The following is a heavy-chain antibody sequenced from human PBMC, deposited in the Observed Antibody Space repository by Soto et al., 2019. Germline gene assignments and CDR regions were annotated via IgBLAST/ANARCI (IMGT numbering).Heavy chain of an antibody. CDR2: IYWDDDK. J-gene: IGHJ6*03. CDR3: AHRQGFGYSSGWSDYYYYYMDV. D-gene: IGHD6-19*01. CDR1: GFSLSTSGVG. Sequence: QITLKESGPTLVKPTQTLTLTCTFSGFSLSTSGVGVGWIRQPPGKALEWLALIYWDDDKRYSPSLKSRLTNTKDTSKNQVVLTMTNMDPVDTATYYCAHRQGFGYSSGWSDYYYYYMDVWGKGTTVTVSS. V-gene: IGHV2-5*02.